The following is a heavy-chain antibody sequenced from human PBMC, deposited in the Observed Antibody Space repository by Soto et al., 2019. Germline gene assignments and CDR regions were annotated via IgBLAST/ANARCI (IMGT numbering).Heavy chain of an antibody. CDR1: GFSFRSYA. V-gene: IGHV3-30-3*01. J-gene: IGHJ4*02. CDR2: MSYDGSDK. Sequence: QVQLVESGGGVVQPGRSLRLSCAASGFSFRSYAMHWVRQAPGKGLEWVAVMSYDGSDKDYADSVKGRFTISRDNSKNTLYLQMSSLRAEDTAVYYCARARLDTPALEYWGQGTLFTVSS. D-gene: IGHD2-2*01. CDR3: ARARLDTPALEY.